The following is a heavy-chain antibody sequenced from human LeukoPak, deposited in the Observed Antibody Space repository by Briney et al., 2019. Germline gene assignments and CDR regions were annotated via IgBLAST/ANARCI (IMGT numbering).Heavy chain of an antibody. V-gene: IGHV3-23*01. CDR3: AKAMGGSSSWYSWFDP. CDR2: ISGSGGST. D-gene: IGHD6-13*01. CDR1: GFSFSSYA. J-gene: IGHJ5*02. Sequence: GGSLRLSCAASGFSFSSYAMSWVRQAPGKGLEWVSSISGSGGSTDYADSVKGRFTISRDNSENTLYLQMNGLRAEDTAVYYCAKAMGGSSSWYSWFDPWGQGTLVTVFS.